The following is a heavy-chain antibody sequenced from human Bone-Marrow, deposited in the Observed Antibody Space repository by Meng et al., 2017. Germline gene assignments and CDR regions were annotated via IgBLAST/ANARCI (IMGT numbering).Heavy chain of an antibody. J-gene: IGHJ4*02. CDR3: ARDEDISAAGKLFGDY. V-gene: IGHV1-2*06. D-gene: IGHD6-13*01. Sequence: QGQLVQSCPEGKKPGASVNLSCKPSGYTFAAYWIHWLRQAPGQGLEWMGRIDPNNDHTQYAQNFQGRVTMTSDTSISTVYMELNGLRSDDTAVYYCARDEDISAAGKLFGDYWGQGTLVTVSS. CDR2: IDPNNDHT. CDR1: GYTFAAYW.